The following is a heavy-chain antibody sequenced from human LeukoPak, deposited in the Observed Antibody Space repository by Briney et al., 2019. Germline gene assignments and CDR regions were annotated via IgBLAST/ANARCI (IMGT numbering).Heavy chain of an antibody. Sequence: SETLSLTCTVSGGSISSYYWSWIRQPPGKGLEWIGSIYYSGSTYYNPSLKSRVTISVDTSKNQFSLKLSSVTAADTAVYYCARQKLAGMDVWGKGTTVTVSS. D-gene: IGHD1-7*01. J-gene: IGHJ6*03. CDR2: IYYSGST. V-gene: IGHV4-59*05. CDR3: ARQKLAGMDV. CDR1: GGSISSYY.